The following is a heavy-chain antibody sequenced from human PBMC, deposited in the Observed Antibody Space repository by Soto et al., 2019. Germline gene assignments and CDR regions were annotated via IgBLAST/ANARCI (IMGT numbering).Heavy chain of an antibody. CDR3: AREYGGSRVFDH. J-gene: IGHJ4*01. CDR1: GYTFTDYF. CDR2: LNPSADST. Sequence: ASVKVSCKASGYTFTDYFIHWVRQAPGQGLEWMGILNPSADSTNYAQKFQGRVTVTRDTSTSTVYMELRSLRSEDTAVYYCAREYGGSRVFDHWG. V-gene: IGHV1-46*01. D-gene: IGHD1-26*01.